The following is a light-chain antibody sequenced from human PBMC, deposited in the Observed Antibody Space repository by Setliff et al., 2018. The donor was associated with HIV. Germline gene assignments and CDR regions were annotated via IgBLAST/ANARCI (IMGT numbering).Light chain of an antibody. CDR3: QSYDSSLSTDG. CDR2: GNN. Sequence: QSVLTQPPSVSGAPGQRVTISCTGSSSNIGAGYDVHWYQQLPGTAPKLLIHGNNNRPSGVPDRFSGSNSGTSASLAITGLQAEDEADYYCQSYDSSLSTDGFGTGTKGTV. V-gene: IGLV1-40*01. CDR1: SSNIGAGYD. J-gene: IGLJ1*01.